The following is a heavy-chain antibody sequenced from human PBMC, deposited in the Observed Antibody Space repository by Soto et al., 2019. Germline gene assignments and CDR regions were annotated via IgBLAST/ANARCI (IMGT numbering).Heavy chain of an antibody. CDR1: GFSFDYFG. V-gene: IGHV3-21*01. D-gene: IGHD6-19*01. CDR2: ISSSASYI. Sequence: EVQLVESGGGLVKSGGSLTLSCEASGFSFDYFGMTWVRQAPGKGLEWVSFISSSASYIYYADSVKGRFTVSRDNAKKSLNLQMNSLRAEDTAVYYRARSRSHWLASDSWGQGTLVTVSA. CDR3: ARSRSHWLASDS. J-gene: IGHJ4*02.